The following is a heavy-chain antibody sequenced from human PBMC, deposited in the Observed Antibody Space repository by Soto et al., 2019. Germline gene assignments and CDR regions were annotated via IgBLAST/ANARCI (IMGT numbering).Heavy chain of an antibody. V-gene: IGHV2-5*01. CDR1: GFSLSTSGVG. D-gene: IGHD3-16*01. CDR2: IYWHNDN. Sequence: SGPTLVNTTPTLTLTCTFSGFSLSTSGVGVGWIRQPPGKDLEWLSLIYWHNDNRYSPSLKNRLTVTKDDSKNQVVLTMTDMNAVDTSTYYCVHRRRYAVPNGDYWGPGTLVTVSS. J-gene: IGHJ4*02. CDR3: VHRRRYAVPNGDY.